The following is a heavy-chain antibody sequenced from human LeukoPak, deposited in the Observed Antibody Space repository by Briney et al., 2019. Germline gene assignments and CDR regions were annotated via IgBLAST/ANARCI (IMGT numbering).Heavy chain of an antibody. D-gene: IGHD3-9*01. CDR2: IRYDGSNK. CDR1: GFTFSSYG. Sequence: GGSLRLSCAASGFTFSSYGMHWVRQAPGKGLEWVAFIRYDGSNKYYADSVKGRFTISRDNSKNTLYLQMNSLRAEDTAVYYCAKESAYDILTGYYGLDLDYWGQGTLVTVSS. V-gene: IGHV3-30*02. J-gene: IGHJ4*02. CDR3: AKESAYDILTGYYGLDLDY.